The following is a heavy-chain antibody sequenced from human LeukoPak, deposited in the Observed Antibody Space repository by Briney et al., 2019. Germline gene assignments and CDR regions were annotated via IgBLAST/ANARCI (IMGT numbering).Heavy chain of an antibody. D-gene: IGHD6-25*01. V-gene: IGHV3-30-3*01. CDR2: ISYDGSNK. CDR3: ARGRLPGD. J-gene: IGHJ4*02. Sequence: PGGSLRLSCAASGFSFSSHWMHWVRQAPGKGLEWVAVISYDGSNKYYADSVKGRFTISRDNSKNTLYLQMNSLRAEDTAVYYCARGRLPGDWGQGTLVTVSS. CDR1: GFSFSSHW.